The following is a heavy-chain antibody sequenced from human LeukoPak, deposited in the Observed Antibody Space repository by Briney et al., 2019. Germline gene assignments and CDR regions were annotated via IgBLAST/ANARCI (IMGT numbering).Heavy chain of an antibody. CDR3: ARDRHTAMVYYYCYMDV. Sequence: EVSLRLSCAGSGFTFSNYSINWVRQAPGKGLEWVSSISPSSHYIYYADSVRGRLTISRDNARNSLYLQMNSLRDEDTAVYYCARDRHTAMVYYYCYMDVWGTGTTVTVSS. V-gene: IGHV3-21*04. CDR1: GFTFSNYS. D-gene: IGHD5-18*01. CDR2: ISPSSHYI. J-gene: IGHJ6*03.